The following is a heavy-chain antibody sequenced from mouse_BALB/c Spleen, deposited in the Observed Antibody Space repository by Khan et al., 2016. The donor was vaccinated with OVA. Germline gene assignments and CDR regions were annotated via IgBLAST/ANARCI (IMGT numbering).Heavy chain of an antibody. CDR2: IDPANDNT. Sequence: EVQLQQSGAELVKPGASVKLSCTASGFNIKDTYIHWVNQRPEQGLEWIGRIDPANDNTKYDPKFQGKATITADTSSKPAYLNLSSLTTEDTAIYYCAPLYGNPFAYWGQGTLVTVSA. V-gene: IGHV14-3*02. CDR1: GFNIKDTY. CDR3: APLYGNPFAY. D-gene: IGHD2-1*01. J-gene: IGHJ3*01.